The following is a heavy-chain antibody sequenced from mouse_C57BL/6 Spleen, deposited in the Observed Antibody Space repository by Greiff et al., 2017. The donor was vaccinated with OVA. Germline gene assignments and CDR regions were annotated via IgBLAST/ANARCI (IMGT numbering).Heavy chain of an antibody. CDR2: IDPETGGT. J-gene: IGHJ1*03. Sequence: VQLQQSGAELVRPGASVTLSCKASGYTFTDYEMHWVKQTPVHGLEWIGAIDPETGGTAYNQKFKGKAILTADKSSSTAYMELRSLTSEDSAVYYCTRGNYGSTFDVWGTGTTVTVSS. CDR1: GYTFTDYE. D-gene: IGHD1-1*01. V-gene: IGHV1-15*01. CDR3: TRGNYGSTFDV.